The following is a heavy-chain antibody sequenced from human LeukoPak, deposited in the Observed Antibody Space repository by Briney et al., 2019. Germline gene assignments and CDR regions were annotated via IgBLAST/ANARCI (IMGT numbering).Heavy chain of an antibody. CDR2: ISGSGGST. J-gene: IGHJ4*02. CDR1: GFTFSSYA. Sequence: GGSLRLSCAASGFTFSSYAMSWVRQAPGKGLEWVSAISGSGGSTYSADSVKGRFTISRDNSRDTLYLQMNSLRAEDTAVYYCAKGYYDYVWGSYYFDYWGQGTLVTVSS. D-gene: IGHD3-16*01. V-gene: IGHV3-23*01. CDR3: AKGYYDYVWGSYYFDY.